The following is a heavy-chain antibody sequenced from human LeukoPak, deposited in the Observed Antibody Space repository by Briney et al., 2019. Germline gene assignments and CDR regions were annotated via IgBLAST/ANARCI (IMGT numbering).Heavy chain of an antibody. J-gene: IGHJ4*02. Sequence: PGGSLRLSCAASGFTFSSYGMHWVRQAPGKGLEWVAVISYDGSNKYYADSVKGRFTISRDNSKNTLYLQMSSLRAEDTAVYYCAKDHIAAAGVFDYWGRGTLVTVSS. CDR2: ISYDGSNK. CDR1: GFTFSSYG. CDR3: AKDHIAAAGVFDY. D-gene: IGHD6-13*01. V-gene: IGHV3-30*18.